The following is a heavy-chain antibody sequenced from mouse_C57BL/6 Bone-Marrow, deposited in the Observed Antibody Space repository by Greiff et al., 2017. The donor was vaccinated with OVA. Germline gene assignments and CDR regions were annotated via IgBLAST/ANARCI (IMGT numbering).Heavy chain of an antibody. V-gene: IGHV1-22*01. CDR3: APYSNGFAY. J-gene: IGHJ3*01. CDR2: INPNNGGT. Sequence: VQLKQSGPELVKPGASVKMSCKASGYTFSDYNMHWVKQSHGKSLEWIGYINPNNGGTSYNQKFKGKATLTVNKSSSTAYMELRSLTSEDSAVYYCAPYSNGFAYWGQGTLVTVSA. CDR1: GYTFSDYN. D-gene: IGHD2-5*01.